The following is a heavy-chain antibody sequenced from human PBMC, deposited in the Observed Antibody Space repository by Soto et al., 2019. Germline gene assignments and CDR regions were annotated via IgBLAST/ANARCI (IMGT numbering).Heavy chain of an antibody. J-gene: IGHJ6*03. D-gene: IGHD3-16*01. CDR2: ISSSGSTI. CDR1: GFTFSDYY. Sequence: GGSLRLSCAASGFTFSDYYMIWIRQAPGKGLEWVSYISSSGSTIYYADSVKGRFTISRDNAKNSLYLQMNSLRAEDTAVYYCARDLGYGDYYYYYMDVWGKGTTVTVSS. V-gene: IGHV3-11*01. CDR3: ARDLGYGDYYYYYMDV.